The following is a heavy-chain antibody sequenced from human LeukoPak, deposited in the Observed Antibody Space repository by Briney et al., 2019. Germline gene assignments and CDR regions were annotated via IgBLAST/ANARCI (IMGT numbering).Heavy chain of an antibody. CDR3: AGGGYGSGSYDY. Sequence: SETLSLTCTVSGGSISSGSYYWSWIRQPAGKGLEWIGRIYTSGSTNYNPSLKSRVTISVDTSKNQFSLKLSSVTAADTAVYYCAGGGYGSGSYDYWGQGTLVTVSS. J-gene: IGHJ4*02. V-gene: IGHV4-61*02. CDR2: IYTSGST. D-gene: IGHD3-10*01. CDR1: GGSISSGSYY.